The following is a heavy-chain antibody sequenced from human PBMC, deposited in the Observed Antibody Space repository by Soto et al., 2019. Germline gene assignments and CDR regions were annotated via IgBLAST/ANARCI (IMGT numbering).Heavy chain of an antibody. J-gene: IGHJ6*03. CDR1: GGSISSSSYY. V-gene: IGHV4-39*01. CDR2: IYYSGST. CDR3: ARRASFGAYYYMDV. Sequence: SETLSLTCTVSGGSISSSSYYWGWIRQPPGKGLEWIGSIYYSGSTYYNPSLKSRVTISVDTSKNQFSLKLSSVTAADTAVYYCARRASFGAYYYMDVWGKGTTVTVSS. D-gene: IGHD3-10*01.